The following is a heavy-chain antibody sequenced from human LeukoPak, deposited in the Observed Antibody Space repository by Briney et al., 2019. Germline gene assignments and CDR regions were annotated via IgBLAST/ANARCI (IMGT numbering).Heavy chain of an antibody. V-gene: IGHV4-61*01. CDR2: INHSGST. J-gene: IGHJ6*02. D-gene: IGHD3-22*01. CDR3: ARGNYYDGSGYFYYYYGMDV. Sequence: SETLSLTCTVSGGSVSSGSYYWSWIRQPPGKGLEWIGEINHSGSTNYNPSLKSRVTISVDTSKNQFSLKLSSVTAADTTVYYCARGNYYDGSGYFYYYYGMDVWGQGTTVTVSS. CDR1: GGSVSSGSYY.